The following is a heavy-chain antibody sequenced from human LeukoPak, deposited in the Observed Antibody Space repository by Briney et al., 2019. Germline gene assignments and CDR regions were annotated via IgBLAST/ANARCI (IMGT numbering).Heavy chain of an antibody. CDR3: ARHSGGTFFDY. CDR1: GYTFTSYG. Sequence: GASVKVSCKASGYTFTSYGISWVRQAAGQGLEWMGWISTYSGNTNYAQKLQGRVIMTTDSSTSTAYMELKSLRSDDTAVYYCARHSGGTFFDYWGQGTLVTVSS. V-gene: IGHV1-18*01. D-gene: IGHD4-23*01. CDR2: ISTYSGNT. J-gene: IGHJ4*02.